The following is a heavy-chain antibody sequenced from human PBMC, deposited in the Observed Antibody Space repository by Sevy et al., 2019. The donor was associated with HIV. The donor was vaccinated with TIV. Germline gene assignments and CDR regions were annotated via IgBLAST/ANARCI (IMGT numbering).Heavy chain of an antibody. V-gene: IGHV3-21*01. D-gene: IGHD2-8*02. CDR1: GFTFSSYS. CDR2: ISSSSSYI. CDR3: GRDRVGFAISGGGYFDY. J-gene: IGHJ4*02. Sequence: GGSLRLSCAASGFTFSSYSMNWVRQAPGKGLEWVSSISSSSSYIYYADSVKGRFTISRDNAKNSLYLQMNSLRAEGTGGDYCGRDRVGFAISGGGYFDYWGQGTLVTVSS.